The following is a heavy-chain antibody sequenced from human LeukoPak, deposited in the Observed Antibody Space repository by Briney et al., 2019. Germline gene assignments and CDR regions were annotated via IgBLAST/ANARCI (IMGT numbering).Heavy chain of an antibody. V-gene: IGHV4-59*08. CDR2: VYYTGNT. D-gene: IGHD2-15*01. CDR1: GGSISNYY. J-gene: IGHJ4*02. CDR3: ARRVAIKPRYYFDY. Sequence: SETLSLTCTVSGGSISNYYWSWLRQPPGQGLEWIGYVYYTGNTNHNPSLQSRVTISVDTSKNQFSLKLSSVTAADTAVYYCARRVAIKPRYYFDYWGQGILVTVSS.